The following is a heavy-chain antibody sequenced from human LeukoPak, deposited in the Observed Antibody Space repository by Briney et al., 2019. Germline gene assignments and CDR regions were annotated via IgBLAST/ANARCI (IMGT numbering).Heavy chain of an antibody. V-gene: IGHV3-30*18. D-gene: IGHD2-2*01. J-gene: IGHJ4*02. Sequence: GGSLRLSCAASGFTFSSYGMHWVRQAPGKGLEWVAVISYDGSNKYYADSVKGRFTISRDNSKNTLYLQMNSLRAEDTAVYYCAKPPRLGYCSSTSCYLDYWGQGTLVTVSS. CDR3: AKPPRLGYCSSTSCYLDY. CDR1: GFTFSSYG. CDR2: ISYDGSNK.